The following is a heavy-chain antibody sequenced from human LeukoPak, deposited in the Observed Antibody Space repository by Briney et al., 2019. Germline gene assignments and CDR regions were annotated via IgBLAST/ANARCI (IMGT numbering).Heavy chain of an antibody. CDR2: ISPGDPDT. Sequence: GESLKISCEASGYTFTHWWIGWVRQMPGKGLEWMGIISPGDPDTRYSPSFQGQVTISADTSISTAYLQWSSLKASDTAMYYCARLGGPHSRGLRSHLDYWGQGTQLTVSS. CDR3: ARLGGPHSRGLRSHLDY. J-gene: IGHJ4*02. CDR1: GYTFTHWW. V-gene: IGHV5-51*01. D-gene: IGHD2-15*01.